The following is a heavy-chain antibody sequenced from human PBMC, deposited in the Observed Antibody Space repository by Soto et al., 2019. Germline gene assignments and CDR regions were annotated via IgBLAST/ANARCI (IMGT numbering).Heavy chain of an antibody. Sequence: GVSMRLSCSASRFTVSSDAVSGIRPAPGKGLEWVSAISGSGGSTYYADSVKGRFTISRDNSKNTLYLQMNSLRAEDTAVYYCAKDHRGRIAAAGRSDWLDPWGQGNLVTDSA. CDR1: RFTVSSDA. J-gene: IGHJ5*02. CDR2: ISGSGGST. D-gene: IGHD6-13*01. V-gene: IGHV3-23*01. CDR3: AKDHRGRIAAAGRSDWLDP.